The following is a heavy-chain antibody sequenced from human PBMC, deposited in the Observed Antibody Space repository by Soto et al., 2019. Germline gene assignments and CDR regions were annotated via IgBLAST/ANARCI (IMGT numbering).Heavy chain of an antibody. CDR1: GYTFTSYY. Sequence: QVQLVQSGAEVKKPGASVKVSCKASGYTFTSYYIHWVRQAPGQGLEWMAIINPSAGSTNYAQQFQERSTMTSDTSTTTVYMELSSLRSEDTAVYYCVRAPTRVAILDYWGQGTLVTVSS. J-gene: IGHJ4*02. V-gene: IGHV1-46*03. D-gene: IGHD4-17*01. CDR2: INPSAGST. CDR3: VRAPTRVAILDY.